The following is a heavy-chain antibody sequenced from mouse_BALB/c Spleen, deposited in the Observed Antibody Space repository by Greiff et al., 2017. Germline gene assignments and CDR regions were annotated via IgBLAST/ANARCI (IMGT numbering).Heavy chain of an antibody. D-gene: IGHD2-12*01. J-gene: IGHJ3*01. CDR3: ARGKDDGFAY. CDR2: ISSGGSYT. Sequence: DVMLVESGGGLVKPGGSLKLSCAASGFTFSSYTMSWVRQTPEKRLEWVATISSGGSYTYYPDSVKGRFTISRDNAKNTLYLQMSSLKSEDTAMYYCARGKDDGFAYWGQGTLVTVSA. CDR1: GFTFSSYT. V-gene: IGHV5-6-4*01.